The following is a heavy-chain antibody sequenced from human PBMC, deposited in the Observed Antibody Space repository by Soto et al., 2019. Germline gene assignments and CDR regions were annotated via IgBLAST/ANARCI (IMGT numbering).Heavy chain of an antibody. CDR3: AVLTSLDY. Sequence: EVQLVESGGGLIQPGGSLRLSCAASGFTVSSNYMSWVRQAPWKGLAWVSVIYSGGSTYYADSVKVRFTISRDNSKNTXXXXMNSLRADDTAVYYCAVLTSLDYWGQGTLVTVSA. V-gene: IGHV3-53*01. J-gene: IGHJ4*02. CDR2: IYSGGST. D-gene: IGHD2-15*01. CDR1: GFTVSSNY.